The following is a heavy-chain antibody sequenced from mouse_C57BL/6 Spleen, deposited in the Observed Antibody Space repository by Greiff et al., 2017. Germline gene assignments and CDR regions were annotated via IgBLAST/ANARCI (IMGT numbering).Heavy chain of an antibody. D-gene: IGHD2-5*01. J-gene: IGHJ1*03. V-gene: IGHV5-12*01. CDR2: ISNGGGRT. CDR3: ARHHSNYGYFDV. Sequence: EVQGVESGGGLVQPGGSLKLSCAASGFTFSDYYMYWVRQTPEKRLEWVAYISNGGGRTYYPDTVKGRFTLSRDNAKNTLYLQMSRLKSEDTAMYYCARHHSNYGYFDVWGTGTTVTVSS. CDR1: GFTFSDYY.